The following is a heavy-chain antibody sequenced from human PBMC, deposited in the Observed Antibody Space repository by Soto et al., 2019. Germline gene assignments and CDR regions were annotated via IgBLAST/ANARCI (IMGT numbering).Heavy chain of an antibody. J-gene: IGHJ4*02. V-gene: IGHV4-59*01. CDR3: ARLGYCSSTSCYVLILDY. CDR1: GGSISSDY. D-gene: IGHD2-2*01. Sequence: PSXTQSLTSTVSGGSISSDYWSWIRQPPVKGLEWIGYIYYSGSTNYNPSLKSRVTISVDTSKNQFSLKLSSVTAADTAVYYCARLGYCSSTSCYVLILDYWGQGTLVTVSS. CDR2: IYYSGST.